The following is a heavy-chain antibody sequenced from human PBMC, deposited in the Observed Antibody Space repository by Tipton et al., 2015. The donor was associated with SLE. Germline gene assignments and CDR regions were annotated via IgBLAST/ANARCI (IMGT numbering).Heavy chain of an antibody. CDR3: ARALGSTSCADI. CDR2: IYTSGST. CDR1: SGSISSYY. D-gene: IGHD2-2*01. V-gene: IGHV4-4*07. J-gene: IGHJ4*02. Sequence: TLSLTCTVSSGSISSYYWSWIRQPAGKGLEWIGRIYTSGSTNYNPSLKSRVTMSVDTSKNQFPLKLSSMTAADTAVYYCARALGSTSCADIWGQGTLVTVSS.